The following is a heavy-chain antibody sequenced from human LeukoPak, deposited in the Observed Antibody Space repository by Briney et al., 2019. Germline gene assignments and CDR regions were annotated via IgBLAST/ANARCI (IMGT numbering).Heavy chain of an antibody. D-gene: IGHD3-22*01. CDR1: GFTFSSYA. V-gene: IGHV3-23*01. J-gene: IGHJ5*02. Sequence: GASLRLSCAASGFTFSSYAMSWVRQAPGKGLEWVSAISGSGGSTYYADSVKGRFTISRDNSKNTLYLQMNSPRAEDTAVYYCAKDPSAYDSSGYYYPNWFDPWGQGTLVTVSS. CDR3: AKDPSAYDSSGYYYPNWFDP. CDR2: ISGSGGST.